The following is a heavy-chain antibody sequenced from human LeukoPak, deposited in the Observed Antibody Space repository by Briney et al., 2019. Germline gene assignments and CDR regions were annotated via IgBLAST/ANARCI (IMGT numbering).Heavy chain of an antibody. CDR3: AREHYNLLTGRGGYFDY. D-gene: IGHD3-9*01. V-gene: IGHV3-23*01. CDR2: ISGSGGST. J-gene: IGHJ4*02. Sequence: PGGSLRLSCAASGFTFSNYAMSWVRQAPGKGLEWVSVISGSGGSTYYADSVKGRFTISRDNSKNTLYLQMNSLGAEDTAVYYCAREHYNLLTGRGGYFDYWGQGTLVTVSS. CDR1: GFTFSNYA.